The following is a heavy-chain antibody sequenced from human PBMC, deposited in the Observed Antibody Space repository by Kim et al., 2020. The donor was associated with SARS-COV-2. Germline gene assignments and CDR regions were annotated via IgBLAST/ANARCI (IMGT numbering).Heavy chain of an antibody. D-gene: IGHD4-17*01. V-gene: IGHV4-59*13. Sequence: SETLSLTCTVSGGSISSYYWSWIRQPPGKGLEWIGYIYYSGSTNYNPSLKSRVTISVDTSKNQFSLKLSSVTAADTAVYYCARVIQGTVTHPYYGMDVWGQGTTVTVSS. CDR2: IYYSGST. J-gene: IGHJ6*02. CDR3: ARVIQGTVTHPYYGMDV. CDR1: GGSISSYY.